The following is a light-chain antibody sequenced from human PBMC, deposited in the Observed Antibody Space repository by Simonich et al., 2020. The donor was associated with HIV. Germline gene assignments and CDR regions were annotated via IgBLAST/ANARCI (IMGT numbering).Light chain of an antibody. Sequence: DIVMTQSTDSLALSLGERATINCKSSQSVLYSYNNKNSLAWYQKKPGQPPKLLIYWGSTRESWVPDRLSGSVSGTYFTLTIRSLQAEDVALYYCQQYYDTPYTFGQGTKLEIK. J-gene: IGKJ2*01. V-gene: IGKV4-1*01. CDR3: QQYYDTPYT. CDR2: WGS. CDR1: QSVLYSYNNKNS.